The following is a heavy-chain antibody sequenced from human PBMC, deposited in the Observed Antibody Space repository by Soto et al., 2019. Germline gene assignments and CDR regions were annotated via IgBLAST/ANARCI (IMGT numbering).Heavy chain of an antibody. D-gene: IGHD6-19*01. CDR3: ARDKRKGIAVAAIDY. CDR1: GFTFSNYG. J-gene: IGHJ4*02. Sequence: SLRLSCAASGFTFSNYGMHWVRQAPGKGLEWVAVIWYDGSNKYYADSVKGRFTISRDNSKNTLYLQMNSLRAEDTAVYYCARDKRKGIAVAAIDYWGQGTLVTVSS. CDR2: IWYDGSNK. V-gene: IGHV3-33*01.